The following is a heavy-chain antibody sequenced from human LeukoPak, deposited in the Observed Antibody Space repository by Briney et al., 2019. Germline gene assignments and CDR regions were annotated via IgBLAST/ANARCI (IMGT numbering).Heavy chain of an antibody. V-gene: IGHV1-8*01. CDR1: GYTFTSYD. D-gene: IGHD3-10*01. CDR3: ARPHYYGSGSYYSGLDY. CDR2: MNPNSGNT. J-gene: IGHJ6*03. Sequence: ASVKVSCKASGYTFTSYDINWVRQATGQGLEWMGWMNPNSGNTGYAQKFQGRVTMTRNTSISTAYMELSSLRSEDTAVYYCARPHYYGSGSYYSGLDYWGKGTTVTASS.